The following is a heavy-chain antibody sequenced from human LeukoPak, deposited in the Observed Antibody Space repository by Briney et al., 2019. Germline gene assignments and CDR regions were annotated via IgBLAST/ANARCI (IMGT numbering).Heavy chain of an antibody. V-gene: IGHV1-69*13. J-gene: IGHJ4*02. CDR3: ASNTKYYEGSGHYAFDF. CDR2: SIPILGTA. D-gene: IGHD3-22*01. CDR1: GRTFSTYA. Sequence: SVKVSCKASGRTFSTYAISWVRQAPGQGLEWMGGSIPILGTAKYPQRFQGRVTITADEITSTAYIELSSLTSEDTAVYYCASNTKYYEGSGHYAFDFWGQGTLVSVSS.